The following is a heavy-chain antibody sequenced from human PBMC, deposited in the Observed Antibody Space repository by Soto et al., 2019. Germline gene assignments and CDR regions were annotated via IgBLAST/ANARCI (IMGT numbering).Heavy chain of an antibody. D-gene: IGHD2-15*01. CDR2: VTCNGGNT. CDR3: AKSSCSGGSCYSFHY. Sequence: GGSLRLSCAASGFTFSSHGLHWVRQAPGKGLEWVAIVTCNGGNTYYADSVKGRFTISRDNSKNTLYLLMNSLRAEDTAVYYCAKSSCSGGSCYSFHYWGQGTLVTVSS. J-gene: IGHJ4*02. CDR1: GFTFSSHG. V-gene: IGHV3-30*18.